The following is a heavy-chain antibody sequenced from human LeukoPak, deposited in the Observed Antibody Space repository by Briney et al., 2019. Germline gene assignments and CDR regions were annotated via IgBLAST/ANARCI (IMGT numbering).Heavy chain of an antibody. CDR2: ISTYTGNT. D-gene: IGHD2-15*01. CDR1: GYTFTGYY. Sequence: ASVTVSFKASGYTFTGYYMHWVRQAPGQGLEWMGWISTYTGNTNYAQKLQGRVTLTTDTSTSTAYMELRSLSSDDTAMYYCARLVSAGRADPDDYWGQGTLVTVSS. J-gene: IGHJ4*02. V-gene: IGHV1-18*04. CDR3: ARLVSAGRADPDDY.